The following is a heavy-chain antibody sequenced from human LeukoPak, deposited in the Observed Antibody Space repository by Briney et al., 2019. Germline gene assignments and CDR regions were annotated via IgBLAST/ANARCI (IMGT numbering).Heavy chain of an antibody. CDR1: GGSISSSSYY. V-gene: IGHV4-39*01. Sequence: SETLSLTCTASGGSISSSSYYWGWIRQPPGKGLEWIGSIYYSGSTYYNPSLKSRVTISVDTSKNQFSLKLSSVTAADTAVYYCARWTRAVDYWGQGTLVTVSS. D-gene: IGHD3/OR15-3a*01. J-gene: IGHJ4*02. CDR2: IYYSGST. CDR3: ARWTRAVDY.